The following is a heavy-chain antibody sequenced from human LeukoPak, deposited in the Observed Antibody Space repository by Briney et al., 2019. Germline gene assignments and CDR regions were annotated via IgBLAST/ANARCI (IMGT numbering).Heavy chain of an antibody. CDR1: KFAFSSSW. Sequence: GGSLRLSCAASKFAFSSSWMSWVRQAPGKGLEWVSVIYSGGSTYYADSVKGRFTISRDNSKSTLYIQMNSLRAEDTAVYYCARAKPKNMVRGLIMRRESRYYFDYWGRGTLVTVSS. CDR3: ARAKPKNMVRGLIMRRESRYYFDY. J-gene: IGHJ4*02. D-gene: IGHD3-10*01. CDR2: IYSGGST. V-gene: IGHV3-53*01.